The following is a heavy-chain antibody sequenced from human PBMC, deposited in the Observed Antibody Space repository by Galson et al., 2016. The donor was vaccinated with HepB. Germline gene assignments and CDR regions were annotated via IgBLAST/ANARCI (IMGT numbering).Heavy chain of an antibody. V-gene: IGHV3-23*01. CDR1: GFTFSSYA. CDR2: ISGSGGST. CDR3: AKDRRSDYIGYYYGIDV. Sequence: SLRLSCAASGFTFSSYAMSWVRQVPGKGLEWVSGISGSGGSTYYADSVKGRFTISRDNSKNTLYLQMNSLRAEDTALYYCAKDRRSDYIGYYYGIDVWGQGTTVTVSS. D-gene: IGHD4-11*01. J-gene: IGHJ6*02.